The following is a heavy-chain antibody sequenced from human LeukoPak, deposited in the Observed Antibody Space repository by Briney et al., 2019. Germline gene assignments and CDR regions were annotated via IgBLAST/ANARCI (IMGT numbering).Heavy chain of an antibody. D-gene: IGHD3-3*01. CDR1: GGSISSYY. CDR3: ARDEDFWSGYYPSYGMDV. CDR2: IYTSGST. V-gene: IGHV4-4*07. Sequence: PSETLSLTCTVSGGSISSYYWSWIRQPAGKGLEWIGRIYTSGSTNYNPSLKSRVTMSVDTSKNQFSLKLSSVTAADTAVYYCARDEDFWSGYYPSYGMDVWGQGTTVTVS. J-gene: IGHJ6*02.